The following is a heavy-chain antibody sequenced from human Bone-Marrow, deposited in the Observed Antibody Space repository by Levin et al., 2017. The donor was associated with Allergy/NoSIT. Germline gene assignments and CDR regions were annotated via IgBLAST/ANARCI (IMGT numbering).Heavy chain of an antibody. D-gene: IGHD4-17*01. Sequence: PGGSLRLSCAASGFTFSSYGMHWVRQAPGKGLEWVAVISYDGSNKYYADSVKGRFTISRDNSKNTLYLQMNSLRAEDTAVYYCAKDTETTVTTPYYWGQGTLVTVSS. V-gene: IGHV3-30*18. CDR2: ISYDGSNK. J-gene: IGHJ4*02. CDR3: AKDTETTVTTPYY. CDR1: GFTFSSYG.